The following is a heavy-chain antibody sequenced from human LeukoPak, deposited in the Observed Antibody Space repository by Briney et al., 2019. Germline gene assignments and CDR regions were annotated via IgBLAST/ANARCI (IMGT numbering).Heavy chain of an antibody. D-gene: IGHD4-17*01. V-gene: IGHV4-39*07. CDR1: GGSISSSSYY. CDR2: IYYSGST. J-gene: IGHJ4*02. CDR3: ARARGGVTTTPPYYFDY. Sequence: PSETLSLTCTVSGGSISSSSYYWGWIRQPPGKGLEWIGSIYYSGSTYYNPSLKSRVTISVDTSKNQFSLKLSSVTAADTAVYYCARARGGVTTTPPYYFDYWGQGTLVTVSS.